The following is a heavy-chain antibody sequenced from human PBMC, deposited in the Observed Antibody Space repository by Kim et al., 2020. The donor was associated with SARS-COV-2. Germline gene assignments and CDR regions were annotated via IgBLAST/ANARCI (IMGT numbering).Heavy chain of an antibody. CDR3: AKDLAGVITPAH. V-gene: IGHV3-23*01. CDR2: ISGSGGST. D-gene: IGHD3-16*01. CDR1: GFTFSSYA. Sequence: GGSLRLSCAASGFTFSSYAMSWVRQAPGKGREWVSAISGSGGSTYYTDSVKGRFTISRDNSKNTLYLQMNSLRAEDTAVYYCAKDLAGVITPAHWGQGTLVTVSS. J-gene: IGHJ1*01.